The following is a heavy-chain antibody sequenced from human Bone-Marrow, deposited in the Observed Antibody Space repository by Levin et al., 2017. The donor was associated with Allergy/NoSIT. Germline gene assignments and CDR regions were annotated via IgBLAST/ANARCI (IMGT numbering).Heavy chain of an antibody. V-gene: IGHV1-69*04. J-gene: IGHJ4*02. CDR3: ARFGGAGSASYDY. CDR1: RGTFGTYG. D-gene: IGHD3-10*01. Sequence: GGSLRLSCKASRGTFGTYGISWVRQAPGQGLEWMGRIIPIVNIANYAERFQGRVTITADKSTTTVYMELSSLRSEDTAVYYCARFGGAGSASYDYWGQGTLVTVSS. CDR2: IIPIVNIA.